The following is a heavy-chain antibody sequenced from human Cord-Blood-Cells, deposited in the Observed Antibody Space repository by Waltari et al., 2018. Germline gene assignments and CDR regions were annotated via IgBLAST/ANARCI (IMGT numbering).Heavy chain of an antibody. J-gene: IGHJ4*02. CDR2: INHSGST. D-gene: IGHD3-10*01. CDR3: ARGGAYYYGSGSYNY. V-gene: IGHV4-34*01. Sequence: QVQLQQWGARMLQPSETLSLTCAVYGGSFSGYYCSWICQPPGKGLELIGEINHSGSTNYNPSLKSRVTISVDTSKNQFSLKLSSVTAADTAVYYCARGGAYYYGSGSYNYWGQGTLVTVSS. CDR1: GGSFSGYY.